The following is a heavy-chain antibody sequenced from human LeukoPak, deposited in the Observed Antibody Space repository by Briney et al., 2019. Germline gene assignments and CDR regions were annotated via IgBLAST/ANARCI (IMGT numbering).Heavy chain of an antibody. CDR1: GGTFSSYA. Sequence: SVKVSCKASGGTFSSYAISWVRQAPGQGLEWMGGIIPIFGTANYAQKFQGRVTITTDESTSTAYMELSSLRSEDTAVYYCARALSVEVPAAKAYLYYYYMDVWGKGTTVTVSS. CDR3: ARALSVEVPAAKAYLYYYYMDV. V-gene: IGHV1-69*05. D-gene: IGHD2-2*01. CDR2: IIPIFGTA. J-gene: IGHJ6*03.